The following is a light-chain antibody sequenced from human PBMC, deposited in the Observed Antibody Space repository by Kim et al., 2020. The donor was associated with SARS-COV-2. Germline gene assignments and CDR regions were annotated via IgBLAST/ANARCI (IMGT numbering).Light chain of an antibody. Sequence: QTVVTQEPALSVPPGGTVTLTCGLASGAVSSGFHPSWYQQAPGRPPRTLMYNTDARASGVPDRFSGSILGNKAALTITGAQADDDSVYYCLLYLSVYNLVFGGGTQLTVL. CDR1: SGAVSSGFH. J-gene: IGLJ2*01. CDR2: NTD. CDR3: LLYLSVYNLV. V-gene: IGLV8-61*01.